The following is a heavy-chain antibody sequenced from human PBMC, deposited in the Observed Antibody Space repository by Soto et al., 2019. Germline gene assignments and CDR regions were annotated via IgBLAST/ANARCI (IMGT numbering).Heavy chain of an antibody. CDR1: GFTVSSNY. Sequence: EVQLVETGGCLIQPGGSLRLSCAASGFTVSSNYMSWVRQAPGKGLEWVSVIYSGGSTYYADSVRGRFTISRDNSKNTLYLQMKSLRAEDTAVYYCARDPPATRHGMDVWGQGTKVTVSS. CDR3: ARDPPATRHGMDV. CDR2: IYSGGST. V-gene: IGHV3-53*02. J-gene: IGHJ6*02.